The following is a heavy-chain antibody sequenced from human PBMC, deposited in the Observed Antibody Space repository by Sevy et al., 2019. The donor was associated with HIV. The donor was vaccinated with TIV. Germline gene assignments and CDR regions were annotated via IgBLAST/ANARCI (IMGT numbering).Heavy chain of an antibody. V-gene: IGHV3-7*01. Sequence: GGSLRLSCAASGFTFSSYWMSWVRQAPGKGLEWVANIKQDGSEKYYVDSVKGRFTMSRDNAKNSLYLQMNSLRAEDTAVYYCARGPESPHYDILTGYYRGGELGDYWGQGTLVTVSS. CDR1: GFTFSSYW. CDR2: IKQDGSEK. D-gene: IGHD3-9*01. J-gene: IGHJ4*02. CDR3: ARGPESPHYDILTGYYRGGELGDY.